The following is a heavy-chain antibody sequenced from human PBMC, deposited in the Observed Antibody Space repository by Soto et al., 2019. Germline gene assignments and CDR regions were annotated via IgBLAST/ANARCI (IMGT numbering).Heavy chain of an antibody. Sequence: GGPLGPSCEASGFTFGTYKITWVRKAPGKGLEWVSYISSSVITISYPDSVKARFTISRDNPKNPLYLQMDSVRDDDKGVYYCARAHYSSGYWVVRWFDPWGQGTLVTVSS. CDR2: ISSSVITI. J-gene: IGHJ5*02. CDR1: GFTFGTYK. V-gene: IGHV3-48*02. CDR3: ARAHYSSGYWVVRWFDP. D-gene: IGHD3-22*01.